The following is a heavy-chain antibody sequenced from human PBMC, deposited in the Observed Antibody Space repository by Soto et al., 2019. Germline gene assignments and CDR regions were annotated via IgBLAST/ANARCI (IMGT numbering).Heavy chain of an antibody. Sequence: PSETLSLTCTVSGGSISSGGYYWSWIRQHPGKGLGWIGYIYYSGSTYYNPSLKSRVTISVETSKNQFSLKLSSVTAADTAVYYSEREIMDIAVVPAGAASGCFDHWRQGTLLTVST. CDR2: IYYSGST. CDR1: GGSISSGGYY. V-gene: IGHV4-31*02. J-gene: IGHJ5*02. D-gene: IGHD2-2*03. CDR3: EREIMDIAVVPAGAASGCFDH.